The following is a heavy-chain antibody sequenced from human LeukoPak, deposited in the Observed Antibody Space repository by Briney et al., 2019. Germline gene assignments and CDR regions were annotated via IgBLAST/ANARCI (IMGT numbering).Heavy chain of an antibody. Sequence: SVKVSCKASGGTFSSYAISWVRQAPGQGLEWMGRIIPILGIANYAQKFQGRVTITADESTSTAYMELSSLRSEDTAVYYCARSGRDVDTAMAPNWFDPWGQGTLVTVSS. CDR1: GGTFSSYA. V-gene: IGHV1-69*04. J-gene: IGHJ5*02. D-gene: IGHD5-18*01. CDR2: IIPILGIA. CDR3: ARSGRDVDTAMAPNWFDP.